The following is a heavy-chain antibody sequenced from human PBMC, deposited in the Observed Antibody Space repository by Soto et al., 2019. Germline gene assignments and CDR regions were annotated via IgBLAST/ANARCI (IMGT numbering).Heavy chain of an antibody. CDR3: AKDIRKYSSGWPRTHYYGMDI. CDR1: GASVSSNSAT. V-gene: IGHV6-1*01. Sequence: ALTCAISGASVSSNSATWNWIRQSPSRGLEWLGRTYFRSKWYNDYAVSVKSRITINPDTSENQFSLQLNSGTPEDTAVYYCAKDIRKYSSGWPRTHYYGMDIWGQGTTVTVSS. CDR2: TYFRSKWYN. D-gene: IGHD6-19*01. J-gene: IGHJ6*02.